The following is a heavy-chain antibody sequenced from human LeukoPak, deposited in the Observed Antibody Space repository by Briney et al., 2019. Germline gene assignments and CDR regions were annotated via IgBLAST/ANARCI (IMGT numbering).Heavy chain of an antibody. CDR3: ARWGMATGSDY. CDR2: ISHTGNT. D-gene: IGHD5-24*01. V-gene: IGHV4-34*01. J-gene: IGHJ4*02. Sequence: SETLSLTCAVSDVSFTNYYWTWIRQSPGKGLEWLGEISHTGNTHYNPSLKSRVTVSVDISADMSATRVSLKLWSVTAADTAVYYCARWGMATGSDYWGQGTLVTVSS. CDR1: DVSFTNYY.